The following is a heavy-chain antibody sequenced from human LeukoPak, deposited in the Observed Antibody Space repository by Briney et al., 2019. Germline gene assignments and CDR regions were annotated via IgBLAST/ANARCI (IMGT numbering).Heavy chain of an antibody. Sequence: SETLSLTCTVSGGSISSYYWSWIRQPPGKGLEWIGCIHYSGSTNYNPSLKSRVTISVDTSKNQFSLKLSSVTAADTAVYYCARHTAARLFDYWGQGTTVTVSS. CDR3: ARHTAARLFDY. CDR2: IHYSGST. D-gene: IGHD2-2*01. CDR1: GGSISSYY. V-gene: IGHV4-59*01. J-gene: IGHJ4*03.